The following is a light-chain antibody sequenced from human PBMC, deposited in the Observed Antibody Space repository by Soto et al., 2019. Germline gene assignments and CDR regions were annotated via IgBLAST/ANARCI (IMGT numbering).Light chain of an antibody. V-gene: IGKV1-5*03. CDR2: KAS. J-gene: IGKJ2*01. Sequence: DIQMTQCPSTLSASVGDRVTITCRASPSISSWLAGYQQKPGKAPKLLIYKASNLESGVPSSFSGGGSWTEYTVTISSLQPDDFAPYYCQHYNSYSNTFGQGTKLEIK. CDR3: QHYNSYSNT. CDR1: PSISSW.